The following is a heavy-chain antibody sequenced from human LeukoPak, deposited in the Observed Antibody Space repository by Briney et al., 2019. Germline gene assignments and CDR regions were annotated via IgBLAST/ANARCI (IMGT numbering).Heavy chain of an antibody. CDR2: IYYSGGT. CDR1: GGSISSSY. D-gene: IGHD2-8*01. Sequence: SETLSLTCTVSGGSISSSYWNWIRQPPGKGLEWIGYIYYSGGTNYNPFLQSRVTISIDTSKNQFSLNLRSVTAADTAVYYCARDSLYVTNFFDPWGQGTLVTVSS. CDR3: ARDSLYVTNFFDP. V-gene: IGHV4-59*01. J-gene: IGHJ5*02.